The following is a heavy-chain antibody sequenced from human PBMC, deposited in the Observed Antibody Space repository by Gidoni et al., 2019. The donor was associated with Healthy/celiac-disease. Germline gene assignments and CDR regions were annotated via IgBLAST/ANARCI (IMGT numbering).Heavy chain of an antibody. V-gene: IGHV3-23*01. Sequence: EVQLLESGGGLVPAGGSLGLSCAASCFTFSSYGMSGVRQAPGKGLEWVAGISGSGGSTYYADSVKGRFTISRDNSKNTLYLQMNSLRAEDTAVYYCAKESPDSSSSYWGQGTLVTVSS. D-gene: IGHD6-6*01. CDR2: ISGSGGST. J-gene: IGHJ4*02. CDR3: AKESPDSSSSY. CDR1: CFTFSSYG.